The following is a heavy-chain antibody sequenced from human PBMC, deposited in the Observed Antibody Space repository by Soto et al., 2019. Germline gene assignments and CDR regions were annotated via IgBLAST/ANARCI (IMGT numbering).Heavy chain of an antibody. Sequence: QVVLQESGPGLVKPSETLSLTCSVSGRSITSYYWSWVRQPPGKGLEWIGHTFVTGATKYSASLKSRVTMSVDTSKSQISLTLTSVTAADSATYFCARGRSDSAGSSFGRRMDVWGQGTTVTVSS. V-gene: IGHV4-59*01. CDR2: TFVTGAT. J-gene: IGHJ6*02. CDR3: ARGRSDSAGSSFGRRMDV. D-gene: IGHD3-10*01. CDR1: GRSITSYY.